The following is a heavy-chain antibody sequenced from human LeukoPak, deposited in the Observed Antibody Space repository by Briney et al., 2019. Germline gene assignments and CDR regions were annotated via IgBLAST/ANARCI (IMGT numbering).Heavy chain of an antibody. V-gene: IGHV1-3*01. D-gene: IGHD6-19*01. CDR2: INAGNGNT. CDR3: ARPRGNSSGLDY. CDR1: GYAFSNYA. J-gene: IGHJ4*03. Sequence: APVRVSCTASGYAFSNYAMHWVREAPGQRLEWRGWINAGNGNTKYSQTFQARVTITRDTSASTAYMELSSLRSEDTAVYYCARPRGNSSGLDYCGHGTLVTVSS.